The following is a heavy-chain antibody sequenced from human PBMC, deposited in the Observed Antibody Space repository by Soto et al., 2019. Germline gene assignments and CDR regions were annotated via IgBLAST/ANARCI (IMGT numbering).Heavy chain of an antibody. D-gene: IGHD1-1*01. CDR3: ARQEGDNYYFDY. CDR1: GFTFSTYG. Sequence: QVQLVESGGGVVQPGRSLRLSCAAPGFTFSTYGMHWVRQAPGKGLEWVAVISCDGSNKYYVDSVKGRFTISRDNSKNTLDREMNSLRAEDTAVDYCARQEGDNYYFDYWGQGTLVTVSS. CDR2: ISCDGSNK. V-gene: IGHV3-30*03. J-gene: IGHJ4*02.